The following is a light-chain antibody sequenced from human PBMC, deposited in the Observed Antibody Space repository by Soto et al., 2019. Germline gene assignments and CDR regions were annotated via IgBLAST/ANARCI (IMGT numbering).Light chain of an antibody. J-gene: IGLJ1*01. CDR3: SSYTSSSTLYV. CDR2: EVS. CDR1: SSDVGGYNY. Sequence: QSALTQPASVSGSPGQSITISCTGTSSDVGGYNYVSWYQQHPGKAPKLMIYEVSNRPSGVSNRFAGYKSGNTASLTSAGLQAEDEADYYCSSYTSSSTLYVFGTGTKLTVL. V-gene: IGLV2-14*01.